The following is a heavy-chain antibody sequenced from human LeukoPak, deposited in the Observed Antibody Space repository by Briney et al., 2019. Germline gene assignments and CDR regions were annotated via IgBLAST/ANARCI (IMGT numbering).Heavy chain of an antibody. V-gene: IGHV1-69*13. Sequence: ASVKVSCKASGGTFSSYAISWVRQAPGQGLEWMGGIIPIFGTANYAQKFQGRVTITADESTSTAYMELSSLRSEDTAVYYCARDPPQGLLWFGESENWFDPWGQETLVTVSS. D-gene: IGHD3-10*01. J-gene: IGHJ5*02. CDR3: ARDPPQGLLWFGESENWFDP. CDR2: IIPIFGTA. CDR1: GGTFSSYA.